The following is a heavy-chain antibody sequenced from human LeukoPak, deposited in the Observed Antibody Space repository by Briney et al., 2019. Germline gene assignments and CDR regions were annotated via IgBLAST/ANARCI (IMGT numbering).Heavy chain of an antibody. CDR3: ARAKMFYYEGGTYYHAFEI. Sequence: PGGSLRLSCAASGFSFTSYSMNWVRQAPGKGLEWVSSISSSSNYIYYADSVKGRFTISRDNAKNSLYLQMNSLRAEDTAVYYCARAKMFYYEGGTYYHAFEISGEGKMVTVSS. CDR1: GFSFTSYS. V-gene: IGHV3-21*01. D-gene: IGHD3-22*01. CDR2: ISSSSNYI. J-gene: IGHJ3*02.